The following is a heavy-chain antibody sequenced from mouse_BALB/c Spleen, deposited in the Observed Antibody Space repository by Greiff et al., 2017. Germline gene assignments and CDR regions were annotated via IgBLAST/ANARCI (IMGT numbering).Heavy chain of an antibody. J-gene: IGHJ4*01. D-gene: IGHD1-1*01. V-gene: IGHV5-9-3*01. CDR1: GFTFSSYA. CDR3: ARAITVYAMDY. Sequence: EVQLQESGGGLVKPGGSLKLSCAASGFTFSSYAMSWVRQTPEKRLEWVATISSGGSYTYYPDSVKGRFTISRDNAKNTLYLQMSSLRSEDTAMYYCARAITVYAMDYWGQGTSVTVSS. CDR2: ISSGGSYT.